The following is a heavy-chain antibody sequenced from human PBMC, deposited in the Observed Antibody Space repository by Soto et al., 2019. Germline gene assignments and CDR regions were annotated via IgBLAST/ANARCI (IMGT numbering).Heavy chain of an antibody. Sequence: PSETLSLTCAVSGGSITSGGYSWNWIRQPPGNGLEWIGYMYYSGSTYYNPSLKSRVTMLVDRSKNHFSLNLSSVTAADTAVYYCARVIATGDYFDYWGQGTLVTVSS. J-gene: IGHJ4*02. CDR2: MYYSGST. CDR3: ARVIATGDYFDY. D-gene: IGHD6-13*01. CDR1: GGSITSGGYS. V-gene: IGHV4-30-2*01.